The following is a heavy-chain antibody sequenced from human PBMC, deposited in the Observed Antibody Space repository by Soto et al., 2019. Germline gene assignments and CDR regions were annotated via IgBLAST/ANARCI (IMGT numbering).Heavy chain of an antibody. CDR1: GGTFSSYA. V-gene: IGHV1-69*13. Sequence: GASVKVSCKASGGTFSSYAISWVRQAPGQGLEWMGGIIPIFGTANYAQKFQGRVTITADESTSTAYMELSSLRSEDTAVYYCATVQDFWSGSRPLYYFDYWGQGTLVTVSS. J-gene: IGHJ4*02. CDR2: IIPIFGTA. CDR3: ATVQDFWSGSRPLYYFDY. D-gene: IGHD3-3*01.